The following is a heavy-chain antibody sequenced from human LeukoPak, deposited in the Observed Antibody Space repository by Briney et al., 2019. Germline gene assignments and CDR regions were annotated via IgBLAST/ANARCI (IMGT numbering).Heavy chain of an antibody. J-gene: IGHJ4*02. CDR3: ARGDIAAAGNDY. CDR1: GGSFSGYY. CDR2: INHSGST. Sequence: SETLSLICAVYGGSFSGYYWSWIRQPPGKGLEWIGEINHSGSTNYNPSLKSRVTISVDTSKNQFSLKLSSVTAADTAVYYCARGDIAAAGNDYWSQGTLVTVSS. V-gene: IGHV4-34*01. D-gene: IGHD6-13*01.